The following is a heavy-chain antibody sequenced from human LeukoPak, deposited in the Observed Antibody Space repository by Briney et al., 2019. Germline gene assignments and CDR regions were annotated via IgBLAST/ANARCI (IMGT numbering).Heavy chain of an antibody. CDR1: GGSISSSNYY. D-gene: IGHD1-26*01. V-gene: IGHV4-39*01. CDR3: ASKQWVYYYMDV. J-gene: IGHJ6*03. Sequence: PSETLSLTCTVSGGSISSSNYYWGWIRQPPGKGLEWIGSISYSGTTYYNPSLKSRVTIFVDTSKNQFSLKLSSVTAADTAVYYCASKQWVYYYMDVWGKGTTVTVSS. CDR2: ISYSGTT.